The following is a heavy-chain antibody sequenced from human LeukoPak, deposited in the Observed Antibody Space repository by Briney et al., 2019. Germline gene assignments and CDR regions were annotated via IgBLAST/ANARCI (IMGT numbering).Heavy chain of an antibody. CDR3: VRLGSQGGVAALDY. CDR1: GFTFSNNW. V-gene: IGHV3-74*01. D-gene: IGHD6-25*01. CDR2: IKGDGSST. J-gene: IGHJ4*02. Sequence: GGSLRLSCAASGFTFSNNWMHWVRQAPGKGLVWVSRIKGDGSSTDYADSVKGRFTISRDNAKNTLLLQMNSLRAEDTAVYYCVRLGSQGGVAALDYWGQGTLVTVSS.